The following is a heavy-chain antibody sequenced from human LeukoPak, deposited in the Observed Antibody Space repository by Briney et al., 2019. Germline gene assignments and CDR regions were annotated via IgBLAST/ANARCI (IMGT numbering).Heavy chain of an antibody. Sequence: PGESLKISCKAPGYSFNSYYIGWVRQMPGKGLEWMGMIYPGDPETRYSPSFQGHVTISLDRSITTAYLRFNNLKASDTAMYYCARGVDFWSGSPYFDFWGQGTLVTVSS. J-gene: IGHJ4*02. D-gene: IGHD3-3*01. CDR2: IYPGDPET. V-gene: IGHV5-51*01. CDR1: GYSFNSYY. CDR3: ARGVDFWSGSPYFDF.